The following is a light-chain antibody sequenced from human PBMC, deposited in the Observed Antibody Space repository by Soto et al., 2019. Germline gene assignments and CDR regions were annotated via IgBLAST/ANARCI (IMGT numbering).Light chain of an antibody. CDR2: GAS. CDR3: QQYGTSPLT. V-gene: IGKV3-20*01. CDR1: QSVSSDY. J-gene: IGKJ4*01. Sequence: EIVLTQSPGTLSLSPGERATLSCRASQSVSSDYLAWYQQKPGQTPKVLIYGASNRATGIPDRFSGSGSGTDFTLTISRLEPEDFAVYYCQQYGTSPLTFGGGTKVDIK.